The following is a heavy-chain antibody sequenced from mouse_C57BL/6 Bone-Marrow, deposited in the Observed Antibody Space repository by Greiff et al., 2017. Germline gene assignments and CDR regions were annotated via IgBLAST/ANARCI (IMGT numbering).Heavy chain of an antibody. Sequence: EVQLVESGGGLVQPGGSLKLSCAASGFTFSDYYMYWVRQTPEKRLEWVAYISNGGGSTYYPDTVKGRFTISRDNAKNTLYLQMSRLKSEDTAMYYCARSYYSNYLDYWGQGTTLTVSS. CDR3: ARSYYSNYLDY. CDR2: ISNGGGST. J-gene: IGHJ2*01. CDR1: GFTFSDYY. D-gene: IGHD2-5*01. V-gene: IGHV5-12*01.